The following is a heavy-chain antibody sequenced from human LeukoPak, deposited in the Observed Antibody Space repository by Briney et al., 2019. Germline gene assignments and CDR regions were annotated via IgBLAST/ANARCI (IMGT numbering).Heavy chain of an antibody. J-gene: IGHJ5*02. CDR1: GGSFGGYY. Sequence: SETLSLTCALYGGSFGGYYWSWIRQPPGKGLEWIGEINHIGSTNYNPSLKSRVTISVDTSKNQFSLKLSPVTAADTAVYYCAREGFCTNGVCLPPPSAFWFDPWGQGTLVTVSS. CDR3: AREGFCTNGVCLPPPSAFWFDP. CDR2: INHIGST. V-gene: IGHV4-34*01. D-gene: IGHD2-8*01.